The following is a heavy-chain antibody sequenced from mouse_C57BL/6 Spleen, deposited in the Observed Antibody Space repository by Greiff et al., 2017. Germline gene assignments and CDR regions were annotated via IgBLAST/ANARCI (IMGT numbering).Heavy chain of an antibody. CDR1: GFTFTDYN. J-gene: IGHJ3*01. V-gene: IGHV1-22*01. Sequence: VQLQQSGPGLVKPGASVTLSCKASGFTFTDYNMHWVKQSHGKSLEWIGYINPNNGGTSYNQKFKGKATLTVNKSSSTAYMGLRSLTSEDAAVYYCCTGRAWFAYWGQGTLVTVSA. D-gene: IGHD4-1*01. CDR3: CTGRAWFAY. CDR2: INPNNGGT.